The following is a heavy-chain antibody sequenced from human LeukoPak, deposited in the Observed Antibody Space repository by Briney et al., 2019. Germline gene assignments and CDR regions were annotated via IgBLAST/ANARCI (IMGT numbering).Heavy chain of an antibody. CDR1: GYTFTSYC. Sequence: ASVKVCCKASGYTFTSYCMHWVRQAPGQGLEWMGIINPSGGSTSYAQKFQGRVTMTRDTSTSTVYMELSSLRSEDTAVYYCARDAGSGTPGSYRGQGTLATVSS. D-gene: IGHD3-10*01. CDR3: ARDAGSGTPGSY. V-gene: IGHV1-46*01. CDR2: INPSGGST. J-gene: IGHJ4*02.